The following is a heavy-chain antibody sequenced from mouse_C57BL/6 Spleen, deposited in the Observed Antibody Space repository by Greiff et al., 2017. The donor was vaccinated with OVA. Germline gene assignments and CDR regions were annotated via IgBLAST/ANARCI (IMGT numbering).Heavy chain of an antibody. CDR2: IDPETGGT. CDR1: GYTFTDYE. CDR3: TRRPFYY. J-gene: IGHJ3*01. Sequence: VKLMESGAELVRPGASVTLSCKASGYTFTDYEMHWVKQTPVHGLEWIGAIDPETGGTAYNQKFKGKAILTADKSSSTAYMELRSLTSEDSAVYYCTRRPFYYWGQGTLVTVSA. V-gene: IGHV1-15*01.